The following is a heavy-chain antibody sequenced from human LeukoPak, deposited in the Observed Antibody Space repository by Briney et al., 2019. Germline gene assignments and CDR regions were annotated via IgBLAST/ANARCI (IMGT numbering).Heavy chain of an antibody. CDR1: GFTFTNYW. J-gene: IGHJ4*02. D-gene: IGHD6-13*01. Sequence: GGSLRLSCATSGFTFTNYWMTWVRQAPGKGLEWVANINQNGVEMYYVESVKGRFTISRDSGRNSLFLQMNSLRAEDTAVYYCTRDFGSAAAIYEYWGQGTLVTVSS. CDR3: TRDFGSAAAIYEY. CDR2: INQNGVEM. V-gene: IGHV3-7*01.